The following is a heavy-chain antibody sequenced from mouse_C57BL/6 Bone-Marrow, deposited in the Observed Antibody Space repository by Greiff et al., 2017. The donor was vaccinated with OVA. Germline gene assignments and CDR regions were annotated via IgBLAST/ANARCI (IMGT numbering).Heavy chain of an antibody. Sequence: EVQRVESGGDLVKPGGSLKLSCAASGFTFSSYGMSWVRQTPDKRLEWVATISSGGSYTYYPDSVKGRFTISRDNAKNTLYLQMSSLKSEDTAMYYCARGELGRWYFDVWGTGTTVTVSS. V-gene: IGHV5-6*01. CDR2: ISSGGSYT. D-gene: IGHD4-1*01. CDR3: ARGELGRWYFDV. J-gene: IGHJ1*03. CDR1: GFTFSSYG.